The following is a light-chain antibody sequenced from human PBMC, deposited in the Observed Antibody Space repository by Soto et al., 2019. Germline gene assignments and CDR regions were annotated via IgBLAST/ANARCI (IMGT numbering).Light chain of an antibody. J-gene: IGKJ5*01. CDR2: GAS. CDR3: QQRNVWPPVT. V-gene: IGKV3D-20*02. Sequence: EIVLTQSPGTLSLSPGDRATLSCRASQSVNNNYLAWHQQKPGQAPRLLILGASSRATGIPGRFSGSGSGTDFTLTISRVEPEDFAVYYCQQRNVWPPVTFGQGTRLEIK. CDR1: QSVNNNY.